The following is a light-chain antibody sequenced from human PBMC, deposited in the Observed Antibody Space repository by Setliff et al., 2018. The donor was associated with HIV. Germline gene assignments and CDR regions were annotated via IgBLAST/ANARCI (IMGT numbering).Light chain of an antibody. CDR3: SSYASRTPLYV. CDR2: EVT. J-gene: IGLJ1*01. CDR1: SSDVGGYNY. Sequence: QSALTQPPSASGSLGQSVTISCTGTSSDVGGYNYVSWYQQHPGKAPKLMIYEVTKRPSGVPDRFSGSKSGNTASLTVSGLQAEDEADYYCSSYASRTPLYVFGTGTKVTVL. V-gene: IGLV2-8*01.